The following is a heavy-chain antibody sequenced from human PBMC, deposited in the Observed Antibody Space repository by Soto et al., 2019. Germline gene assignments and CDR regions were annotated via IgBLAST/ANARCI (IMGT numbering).Heavy chain of an antibody. CDR2: VHHSWGS. CDR1: NGSISNYY. D-gene: IGHD3-10*01. CDR3: ARRGFGALHGLVDV. J-gene: IGHJ6*02. V-gene: IGHV4-59*08. Sequence: QVQLQESGPGLVKPSETLSLSCTVSNGSISNYYGSWIRQPPGKGMEWIGYVHHSWGSFYNPSLQSRVARSLDTSKSQFSLKLTSVTATDTAVYYCARRGFGALHGLVDVWGQGITVTVSS.